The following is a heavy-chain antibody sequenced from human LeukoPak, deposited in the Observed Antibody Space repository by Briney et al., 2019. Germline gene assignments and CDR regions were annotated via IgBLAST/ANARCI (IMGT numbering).Heavy chain of an antibody. V-gene: IGHV1-69*04. D-gene: IGHD3-16*01. CDR1: GGTFSSYA. CDR2: IIPILGIA. CDR3: SRDGGEGGNSAFDI. Sequence: GASVKVSCKASGGTFSSYAISWVRQAPGQGLEWMGRIIPILGIANYAQKFQGRVTITADKSTSTAYMELSSLRSEDTAVYHCSRDGGEGGNSAFDIWGQGTMVTVSS. J-gene: IGHJ3*02.